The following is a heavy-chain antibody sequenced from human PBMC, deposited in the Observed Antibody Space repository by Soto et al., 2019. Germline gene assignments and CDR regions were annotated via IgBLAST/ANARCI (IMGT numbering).Heavy chain of an antibody. CDR1: GYTFTSYD. CDR2: MNPNSGNT. J-gene: IGHJ6*04. V-gene: IGHV1-8*01. D-gene: IGHD3-3*01. Sequence: ASVKVSCKASGYTFTSYDINWVRQATGQGLEWMGWMNPNSGNTGYAQKFQGRVTMTRNTSISTAYMELSSLRSEDTAVYYCARLSITIFGVVIIGTDVWGKGTTVTVSS. CDR3: ARLSITIFGVVIIGTDV.